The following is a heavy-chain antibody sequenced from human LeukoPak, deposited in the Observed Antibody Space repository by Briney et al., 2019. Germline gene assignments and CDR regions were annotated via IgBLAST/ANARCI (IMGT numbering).Heavy chain of an antibody. Sequence: ASVKVSCKASGYTFTDYYIHWVRQAPGQGLEWMGWISTNSGGSNYAQKFQGRVTMTRDTSINTAYMELSRLRSDDAAVYFCARDSSRGYTYAFDYWGQGTLVSVSS. J-gene: IGHJ4*02. CDR1: GYTFTDYY. CDR3: ARDSSRGYTYAFDY. CDR2: ISTNSGGS. V-gene: IGHV1-2*02. D-gene: IGHD5-18*01.